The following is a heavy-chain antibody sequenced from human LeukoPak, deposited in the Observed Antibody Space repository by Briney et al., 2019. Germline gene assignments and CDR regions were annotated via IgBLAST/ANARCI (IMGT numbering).Heavy chain of an antibody. J-gene: IGHJ4*02. CDR3: AADSSRDYFDY. V-gene: IGHV3-20*04. CDR1: GFTFDDYG. D-gene: IGHD3-22*01. Sequence: GGSLRLSCAASGFTFDDYGMSWVRQAPGKGLEWVSGINWNGGSTGYADSVKGRFTISRDNAKNSLYLQMNSLRSEDTAVYYCAADSSRDYFDYWGQGTLVTVSS. CDR2: INWNGGST.